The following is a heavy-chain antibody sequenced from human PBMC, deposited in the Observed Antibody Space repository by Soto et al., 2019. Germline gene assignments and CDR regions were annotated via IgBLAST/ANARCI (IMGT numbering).Heavy chain of an antibody. CDR2: IYWDDDK. Sequence: SGPTLVNPTQTLTLTCSFSGFSLGNNRVGVAWIRQPPGKALEWLAVIYWDDDKRYSPSLKNRLTISKDTSNNLVVLLMTNLDPVDTATYYCAHLMITFGGVIEDDAFDTWGQGTMVTVSS. CDR1: GFSLGNNRVG. CDR3: AHLMITFGGVIEDDAFDT. V-gene: IGHV2-5*02. J-gene: IGHJ3*02. D-gene: IGHD3-16*02.